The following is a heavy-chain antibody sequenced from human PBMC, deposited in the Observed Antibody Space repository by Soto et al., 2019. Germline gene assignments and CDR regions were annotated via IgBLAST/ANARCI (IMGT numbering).Heavy chain of an antibody. V-gene: IGHV4-61*01. D-gene: IGHD7-27*01. CDR3: ARELGKSGMDV. Sequence: SETLSLTCTVSGASVSSGSHYWTWIRQPPGKGLEWIGYISSSGGTNYSPSLKSRDTISLDTSKNQFSLILSSVTAADTAVYYCARELGKSGMDVWAQGTTVTVSS. J-gene: IGHJ6*02. CDR1: GASVSSGSHY. CDR2: ISSSGGT.